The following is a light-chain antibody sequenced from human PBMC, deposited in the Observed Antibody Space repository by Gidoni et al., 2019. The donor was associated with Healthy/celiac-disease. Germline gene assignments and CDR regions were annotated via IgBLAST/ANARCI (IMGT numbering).Light chain of an antibody. CDR2: AAS. CDR3: QQSYSIPLT. CDR1: QSISSY. J-gene: IGKJ5*01. V-gene: IGKV1-39*01. Sequence: DIQMTQSPSSLSASVGDRVTITCQASQSISSYLNWSQQKPGKAPKLLIYAASSLQSGVPSSVSGSGCGTDVTLSISSLQPEDFSTYYCQQSYSIPLTFGQGTRLEIK.